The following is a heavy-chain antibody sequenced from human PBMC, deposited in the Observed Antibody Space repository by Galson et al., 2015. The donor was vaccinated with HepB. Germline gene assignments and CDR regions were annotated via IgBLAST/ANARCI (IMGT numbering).Heavy chain of an antibody. Sequence: PALVKPTQTLTLTCTSSGFSLSTSGMCVSWIRQPPGKALEWLARIDWDDDKYYSTSLKTRLTISKDTSKNQVVLTMTNMDPVDTATYYCARIIAAARQGYYYYYGMDVWGQGTTVTVSS. CDR1: GFSLSTSGMC. CDR2: IDWDDDK. V-gene: IGHV2-70*11. J-gene: IGHJ6*02. CDR3: ARIIAAARQGYYYYYGMDV. D-gene: IGHD6-13*01.